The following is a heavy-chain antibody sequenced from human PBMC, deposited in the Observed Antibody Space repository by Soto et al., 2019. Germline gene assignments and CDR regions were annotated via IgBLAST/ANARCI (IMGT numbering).Heavy chain of an antibody. CDR1: GGAFSSYA. CDR3: ASGEVGAKYYYYYGMDV. Sequence: SVKVSCKASGGAFSSYAISWVRQAPGQGLEWMGGIIPIFGTANYAQKFQGRVTITADKSTSTAYMELSSLRSEDTAVYYCASGEVGAKYYYYYGMDVWGQGTTVTVSS. CDR2: IIPIFGTA. V-gene: IGHV1-69*06. D-gene: IGHD1-26*01. J-gene: IGHJ6*02.